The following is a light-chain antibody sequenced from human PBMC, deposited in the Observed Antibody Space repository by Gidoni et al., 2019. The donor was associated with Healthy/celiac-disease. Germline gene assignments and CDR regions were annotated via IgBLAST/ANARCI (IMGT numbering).Light chain of an antibody. CDR1: QSVLYSSNNKNY. CDR3: QKYYSTPPIT. V-gene: IGKV4-1*01. J-gene: IGKJ5*01. CDR2: WAS. Sequence: DIVMTQSPDSLAVSLGERATINCKSSQSVLYSSNNKNYLAWYQQKPGQPPKLLIYWASTRESGVPDRFSGRGSGTDFTLTISSLQAEDVAVYYCQKYYSTPPITFGQGTRLEIK.